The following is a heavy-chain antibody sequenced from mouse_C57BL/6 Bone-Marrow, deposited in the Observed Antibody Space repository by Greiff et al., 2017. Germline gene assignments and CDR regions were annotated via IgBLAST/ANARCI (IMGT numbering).Heavy chain of an antibody. J-gene: IGHJ3*01. CDR3: ARSYSNYVGFAY. V-gene: IGHV1-18*01. D-gene: IGHD2-5*01. Sequence: EVQLVESGPELVKPGASVKIPCKASGYTFTDYNMDWVKQSHGKSLEWIGDINPNNGGTIYNQKFKGKATLTVDKSSSTAYMELRSLTSEDTAVYYCARSYSNYVGFAYWGQGTLVTVSA. CDR1: GYTFTDYN. CDR2: INPNNGGT.